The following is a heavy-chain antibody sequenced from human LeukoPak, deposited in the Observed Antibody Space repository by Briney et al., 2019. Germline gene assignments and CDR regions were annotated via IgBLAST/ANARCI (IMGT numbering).Heavy chain of an antibody. V-gene: IGHV3-21*01. Sequence: GGSLRLSCEASGFTFSSYSMNWVRQAPGKGLEWVSSISSSSSYIFYADSVKGRFTISRDNAKNSLYLQMNSLRAEDTAVYYCARVYYGQGAFDIWGQGTMVTVSS. CDR2: ISSSSSYI. D-gene: IGHD3-10*01. CDR1: GFTFSSYS. CDR3: ARVYYGQGAFDI. J-gene: IGHJ3*02.